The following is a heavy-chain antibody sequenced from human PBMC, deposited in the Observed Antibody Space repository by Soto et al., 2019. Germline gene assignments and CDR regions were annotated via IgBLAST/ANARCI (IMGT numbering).Heavy chain of an antibody. CDR3: ARRYKSAGWFDP. V-gene: IGHV1-3*04. Sequence: QVQLVQSGAEVKKPGASVRVSCQASGYSFNTYAIHWVRQAPGQGLEWMGWINTANGNTEYSQKFQGRVTLTRDTSETTAYMDLSSLRSEDTATYYCARRYKSAGWFDPWGQGTLVTVSS. J-gene: IGHJ5*02. D-gene: IGHD1-1*01. CDR1: GYSFNTYA. CDR2: INTANGNT.